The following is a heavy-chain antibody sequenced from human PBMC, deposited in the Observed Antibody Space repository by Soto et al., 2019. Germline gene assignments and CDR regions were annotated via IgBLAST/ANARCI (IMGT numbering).Heavy chain of an antibody. CDR3: ARHGPGSHYYYYGMDV. D-gene: IGHD3-10*01. V-gene: IGHV3-21*01. CDR2: ISSSSSYI. CDR1: GLTFSSYS. Sequence: GGSLRLSCAASGLTFSSYSMYWVRQAPGKGLEWVSSISSSSSYIYYADSVKGRFTISRDNAKNSLYLQMNSLRAEDTAVYYCARHGPGSHYYYYGMDVWGQGTTVTVSS. J-gene: IGHJ6*02.